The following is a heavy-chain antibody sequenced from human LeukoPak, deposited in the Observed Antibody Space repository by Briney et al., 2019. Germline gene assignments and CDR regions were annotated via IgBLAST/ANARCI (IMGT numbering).Heavy chain of an antibody. J-gene: IGHJ4*02. Sequence: GGSLRLSCAASGFTVSSNYMSWVRQAPGKGLEWVSVIYSGGSTYYADSVKGRFTISRVNCKNTLYLQMNSLKAEDTAVYYCARIYPRLAAAGNWGQGTLVTVSS. CDR1: GFTVSSNY. CDR3: ARIYPRLAAAGN. CDR2: IYSGGST. V-gene: IGHV3-66*01. D-gene: IGHD6-13*01.